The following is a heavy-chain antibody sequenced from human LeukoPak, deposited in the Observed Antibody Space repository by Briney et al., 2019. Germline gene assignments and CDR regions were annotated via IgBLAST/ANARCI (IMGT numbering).Heavy chain of an antibody. CDR2: IYYSGST. V-gene: IGHV4-59*01. Sequence: SETLSLTCTVSGGSISSYYWSWIRQPPGKGLEWIGYIYYSGSTNYNPSLKSRVTISVDTSKNQFSLKLSSVTAADKAVYYCAREVQNWFDPWGQGTLVTVSS. CDR3: AREVQNWFDP. D-gene: IGHD4/OR15-4a*01. J-gene: IGHJ5*02. CDR1: GGSISSYY.